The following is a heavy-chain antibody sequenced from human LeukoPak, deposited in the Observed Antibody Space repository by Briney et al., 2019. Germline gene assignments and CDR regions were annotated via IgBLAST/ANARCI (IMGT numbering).Heavy chain of an antibody. Sequence: SETLSLTCTVSGGSISSYYWSWIRQPPGKGLEWIGYVYYSGTTNYNPSLESRVTISVDTSKNQFSLKLTSVAAADTAVYYCARHGTAAGPFQLWGQGTLVIVSS. V-gene: IGHV4-59*08. CDR1: GGSISSYY. CDR3: ARHGTAAGPFQL. D-gene: IGHD2-21*02. CDR2: VYYSGTT. J-gene: IGHJ1*01.